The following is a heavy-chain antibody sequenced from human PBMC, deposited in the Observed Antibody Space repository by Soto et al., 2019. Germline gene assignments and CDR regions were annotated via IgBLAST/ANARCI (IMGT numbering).Heavy chain of an antibody. V-gene: IGHV4-59*01. CDR3: ARGIYYGDYGSVYYYYMDV. CDR2: IYYSGST. J-gene: IGHJ6*03. CDR1: GGSISSYY. D-gene: IGHD4-17*01. Sequence: SETLSLTCTVSGGSISSYYWSWIRQPPGKGLEWIGYIYYSGSTNYNPSLKSRVTISVDTSKNQFSLKLSSVTAADTAVYYCARGIYYGDYGSVYYYYMDVWGKGTTVTVSS.